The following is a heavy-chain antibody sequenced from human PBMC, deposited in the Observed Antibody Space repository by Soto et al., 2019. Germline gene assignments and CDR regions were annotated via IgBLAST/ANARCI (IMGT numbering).Heavy chain of an antibody. Sequence: VQLVESGGGVVQPGTSLRLSCGASGFTFSNYGMYWVRQAPGKGLEWVAVISYGGTRRYYADSVKGRFTISRDNSKNTLYLQMNSLRAEDTAVYHCAKDIPPEIDDFWHGMDVWGQGTTVTVSS. CDR2: ISYGGTRR. CDR3: AKDIPPEIDDFWHGMDV. CDR1: GFTFSNYG. D-gene: IGHD3-3*01. J-gene: IGHJ6*02. V-gene: IGHV3-30*18.